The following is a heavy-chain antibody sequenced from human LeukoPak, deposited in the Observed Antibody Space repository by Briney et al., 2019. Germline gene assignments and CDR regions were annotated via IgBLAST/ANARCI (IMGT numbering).Heavy chain of an antibody. V-gene: IGHV3-9*01. CDR2: ISWNSGSI. D-gene: IGHD6-19*01. Sequence: GRSLRLSCAASGFTFDDYAMHWIRQAPGKGLEWVSGISWNSGSIGYADSVKGRFTISRDNAKNSLYLQMNSLRAEDTALYYCAKDYSSGWYAYWYFDLWGRGTLVTVSS. CDR3: AKDYSSGWYAYWYFDL. J-gene: IGHJ2*01. CDR1: GFTFDDYA.